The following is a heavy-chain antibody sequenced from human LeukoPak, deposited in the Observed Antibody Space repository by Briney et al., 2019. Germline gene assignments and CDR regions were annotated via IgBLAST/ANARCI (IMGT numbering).Heavy chain of an antibody. Sequence: SETLSLTCTVSGGSISSYYWSWIRQPPGKGLEWIGYIYYSGSTNYNPSLKSRVTISVDTSKNQFSLKLSSVTAADTAVYYCASGTPNKGAFGIWGQGTMVTVSS. V-gene: IGHV4-59*08. CDR1: GGSISSYY. J-gene: IGHJ3*02. CDR2: IYYSGST. D-gene: IGHD1-1*01. CDR3: ASGTPNKGAFGI.